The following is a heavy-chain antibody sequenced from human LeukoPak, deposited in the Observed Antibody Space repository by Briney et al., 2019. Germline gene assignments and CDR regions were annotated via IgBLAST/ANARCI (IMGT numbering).Heavy chain of an antibody. CDR1: GFTFSSYE. Sequence: PGGSLRLSCAASGFTFSSYEMNWVRQAPGKGLEWVSYISSSGSTIYYADSVKGRFTISRDNAKNSLYLQMNSLRAEDMAVYYCARESPTYYYDSSGYGDAFDIWGRGTMVTVSS. CDR3: ARESPTYYYDSSGYGDAFDI. D-gene: IGHD3-22*01. J-gene: IGHJ3*02. V-gene: IGHV3-48*03. CDR2: ISSSGSTI.